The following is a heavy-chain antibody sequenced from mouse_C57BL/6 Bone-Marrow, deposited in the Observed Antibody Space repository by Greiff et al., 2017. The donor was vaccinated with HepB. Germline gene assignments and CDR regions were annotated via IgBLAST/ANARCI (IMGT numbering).Heavy chain of an antibody. Sequence: QVQLQQSGPELVKPGASVKISCKASGYAFSSSWMNWVKQRPGKGLEWIGRIYPGDGDTNYNGKFKGKATLTADKSSSTAYMQLSSLTSEDSAVYFCARRYYGVGYFDVWGTGTTVTVSS. J-gene: IGHJ1*03. D-gene: IGHD1-2*01. V-gene: IGHV1-82*01. CDR1: GYAFSSSW. CDR3: ARRYYGVGYFDV. CDR2: IYPGDGDT.